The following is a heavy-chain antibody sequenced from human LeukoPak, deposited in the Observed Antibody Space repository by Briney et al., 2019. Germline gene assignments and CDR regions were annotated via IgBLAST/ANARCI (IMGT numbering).Heavy chain of an antibody. CDR2: ISGSGDTT. Sequence: GGSLRLSCAASGFTFSTYAMSWVRQAPGKGLEWVSGISGSGDTTYHADSVKGRFTISRDNSKNTLYLQMSSLRADDTAVYYCAKTFIFGGDHFQHWGQGTLVTVFS. V-gene: IGHV3-23*01. CDR1: GFTFSTYA. J-gene: IGHJ1*01. CDR3: AKTFIFGGDHFQH. D-gene: IGHD2-21*02.